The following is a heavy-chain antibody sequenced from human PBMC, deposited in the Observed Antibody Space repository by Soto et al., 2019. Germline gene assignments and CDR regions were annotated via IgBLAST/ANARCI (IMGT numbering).Heavy chain of an antibody. V-gene: IGHV4-34*01. D-gene: IGHD6-13*01. Sequence: SETLSLTCAVYGGSFSGYYWSWIRQPPGKGLEWIGEINHSGSTNYNPSLKSRVTISVDTSKNQFSLKLSSVTAADTAVYYCARAGPWGRSWPFVYWGQGSIVNDSS. CDR1: GGSFSGYY. CDR3: ARAGPWGRSWPFVY. J-gene: IGHJ4*02. CDR2: INHSGST.